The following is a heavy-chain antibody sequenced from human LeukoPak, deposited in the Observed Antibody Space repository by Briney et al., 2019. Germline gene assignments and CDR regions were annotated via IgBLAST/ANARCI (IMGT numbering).Heavy chain of an antibody. D-gene: IGHD6-13*01. CDR2: ISGIGGST. V-gene: IGHV3-23*01. J-gene: IGHJ5*02. CDR3: AKATGFSYTTTWANWLDP. Sequence: GGSLRLSWAASGFTFSPYAMSWVRQAPGKGREGVSAISGIGGSTYYADSVKGRFTISRDNSKNTLYLQLNGLRAEDTAVYYCAKATGFSYTTTWANWLDPWGQGTLVTVSS. CDR1: GFTFSPYA.